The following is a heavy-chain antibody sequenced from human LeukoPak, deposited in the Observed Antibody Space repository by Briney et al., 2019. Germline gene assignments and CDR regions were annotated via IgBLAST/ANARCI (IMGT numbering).Heavy chain of an antibody. CDR3: ARRGSSWSRGYFDY. CDR1: GGSISSHF. Sequence: SETLSLTCTVSGGSISSHFWSWIRQPPGKGLEWIGNIYNSGTTNYNPSLKSRVTISVDTSKNQFSLKLSSVTAADTAVYYCARRGSSWSRGYFDYWGQGTLVTVSS. V-gene: IGHV4-59*08. J-gene: IGHJ4*02. D-gene: IGHD6-13*01. CDR2: IYNSGTT.